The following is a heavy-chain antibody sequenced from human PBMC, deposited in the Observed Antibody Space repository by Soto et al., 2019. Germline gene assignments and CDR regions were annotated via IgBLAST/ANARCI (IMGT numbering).Heavy chain of an antibody. Sequence: QLQLQESGSGLVKPSQTLSLTCAVSGGSISSGGYSWSWIRQPPGKGLEWIGYIYHSGSTYYNPSLKSRGTISVDRSKTQFSLKLSSVTAADTAVYYCARGVGGAYDFWSGEFDPWGQGTLVTVSS. CDR1: GGSISSGGYS. D-gene: IGHD3-3*01. V-gene: IGHV4-30-2*01. CDR2: IYHSGST. J-gene: IGHJ5*02. CDR3: ARGVGGAYDFWSGEFDP.